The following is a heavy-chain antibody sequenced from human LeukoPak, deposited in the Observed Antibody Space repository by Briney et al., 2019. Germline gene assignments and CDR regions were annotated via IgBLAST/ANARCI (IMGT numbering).Heavy chain of an antibody. Sequence: YPSETLSLTCTVSGDSISSYYWSWIRQPPGKGLEWIGYIYYSGSTNYNPSLRGRVTMSVDTSRNQFSLQLTSVTAADTAVYYCARTDDSGTYQGLFDYWGQGSLVTVSS. CDR3: ARTDDSGTYQGLFDY. CDR2: IYYSGST. J-gene: IGHJ4*02. D-gene: IGHD1-26*01. CDR1: GDSISSYY. V-gene: IGHV4-59*12.